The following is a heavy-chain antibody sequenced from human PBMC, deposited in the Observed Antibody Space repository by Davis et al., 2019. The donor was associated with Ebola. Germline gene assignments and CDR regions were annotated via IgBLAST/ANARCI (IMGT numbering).Heavy chain of an antibody. D-gene: IGHD4-17*01. CDR1: GDSINNYY. V-gene: IGHV4-59*01. J-gene: IGHJ6*02. Sequence: PGGSLRLSCTVSGDSINNYYWSWIRQSPGKGLEWIGYISYSGSTDYNPSLNSRVTISIDTSKNQFSLNLRSVTAADTAVYYCARGRYGEHGMDVWGQGTTVTVSS. CDR2: ISYSGST. CDR3: ARGRYGEHGMDV.